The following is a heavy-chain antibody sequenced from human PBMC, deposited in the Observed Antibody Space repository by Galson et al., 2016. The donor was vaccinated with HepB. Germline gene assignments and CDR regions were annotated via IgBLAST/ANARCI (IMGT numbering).Heavy chain of an antibody. D-gene: IGHD2/OR15-2a*01. CDR1: GYAFTNYY. CDR3: ARAPLAFYAFQRCVNWFDP. Sequence: SVKVSCKASGYAFTNYYLHWVRQAPGQGLEWMGWINPKNGATDLAQRFQGRVSMTRDTSINTAYMELSGLTTDDSAMYFCARAPLAFYAFQRCVNWFDPWGQGSLVTVSS. V-gene: IGHV1-2*02. CDR2: INPKNGAT. J-gene: IGHJ5*02.